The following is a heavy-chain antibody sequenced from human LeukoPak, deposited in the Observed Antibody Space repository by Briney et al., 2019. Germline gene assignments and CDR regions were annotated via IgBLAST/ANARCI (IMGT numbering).Heavy chain of an antibody. CDR3: ARGSKTRYYDSKGYYSSFFYYYYMDV. CDR2: IYTNGST. Sequence: PSETLSLTCTVSGGSISSGSYYWSWIRQPAGKGLEWIGRIYTNGSTNYNPSLKSRVTISVDTSKNQFSLRLRSVTAADTAVYYCARGSKTRYYDSKGYYSSFFYYYYMDVWGKGTTVTISS. V-gene: IGHV4-61*02. CDR1: GGSISSGSYY. J-gene: IGHJ6*03. D-gene: IGHD3-22*01.